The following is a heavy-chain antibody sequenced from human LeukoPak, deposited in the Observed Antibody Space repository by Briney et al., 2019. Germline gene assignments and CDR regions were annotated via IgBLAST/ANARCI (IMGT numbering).Heavy chain of an antibody. Sequence: SETLSLTCTVSGGSISSGGYYWSWIRQHPGKGLEWIGYIYYSGSTYYNSSLKSRVTISVDTSKNQFSLKLSSVTAADTAVYYCARATYYGHWFDPWGQGTLVTVSS. CDR2: IYYSGST. J-gene: IGHJ5*02. CDR3: ARATYYGHWFDP. CDR1: GGSISSGGYY. D-gene: IGHD3-3*01. V-gene: IGHV4-31*03.